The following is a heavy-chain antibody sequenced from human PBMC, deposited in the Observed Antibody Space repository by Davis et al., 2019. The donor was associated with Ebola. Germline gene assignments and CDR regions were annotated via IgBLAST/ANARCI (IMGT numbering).Heavy chain of an antibody. CDR1: GGSISSSNHY. Sequence: MPSETLSLTCTVSGGSISSSNHYWGWIRQSPGKGLEWIGNIFYTGNTFYNPSLASRVTISIDTSKSYFSLELRSVTASDTAVYYCARVPQSLVGATFDIWGPGTLVTVSS. J-gene: IGHJ3*02. CDR3: ARVPQSLVGATFDI. D-gene: IGHD1-26*01. V-gene: IGHV4-39*02. CDR2: IFYTGNT.